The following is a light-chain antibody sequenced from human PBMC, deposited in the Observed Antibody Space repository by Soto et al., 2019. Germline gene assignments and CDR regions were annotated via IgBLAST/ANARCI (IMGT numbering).Light chain of an antibody. CDR1: SNDVGAFSY. J-gene: IGLJ2*01. CDR2: EVN. V-gene: IGLV2-8*01. CDR3: SSYSGSTVVV. Sequence: QSVLTQPPSASGSPGQSVTISCTGTSNDVGAFSYVSWYQQHPAKAPKLIIYEVNKRPSGVPDRFSGSKSGNTASLTVSGLQAEDEADYYCSSYSGSTVVVFGGGTKLTVL.